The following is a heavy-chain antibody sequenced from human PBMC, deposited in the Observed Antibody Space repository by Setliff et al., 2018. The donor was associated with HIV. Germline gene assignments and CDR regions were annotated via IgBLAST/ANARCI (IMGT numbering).Heavy chain of an antibody. CDR1: GASISDGTFY. CDR3: ARSQETSVAATEI. Sequence: RSQTLSLTCAVSGASISDGTFYWSWIRQPAGKGLEWIGHLYIRTGTTNYSPSLKGRVTISLDTSNNQFSLSLSAVTASDTAVYFCARSQETSVAATEIWGQGTMVTVSS. CDR2: LYIRTGTT. D-gene: IGHD2-15*01. V-gene: IGHV4-61*09. J-gene: IGHJ3*02.